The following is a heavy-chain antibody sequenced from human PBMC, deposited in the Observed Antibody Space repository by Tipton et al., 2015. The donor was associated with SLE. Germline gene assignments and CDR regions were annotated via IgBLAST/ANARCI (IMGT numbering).Heavy chain of an antibody. CDR2: IYTSGST. V-gene: IGHV4-61*02. J-gene: IGHJ4*02. D-gene: IGHD5-18*01. CDR3: ARKDTAMVDY. CDR1: SGSISSGSYY. Sequence: TLSLTCTVSSGSISSGSYYWSWIRQHAGKGLEWIGRIYTSGSTNYNPSLKSRVTISVDTSKNQFSLKLSSVTAADTAVYYCARKDTAMVDYWGQGTLVTVSS.